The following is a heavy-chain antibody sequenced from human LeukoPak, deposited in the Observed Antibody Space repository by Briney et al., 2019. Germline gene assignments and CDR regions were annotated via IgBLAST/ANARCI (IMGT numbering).Heavy chain of an antibody. CDR1: GGTFSSYA. J-gene: IGHJ4*02. V-gene: IGHV1-69*04. CDR2: IIPILGIA. Sequence: SVKVSCKASGGTFSSYATSWVRQAPGQGLEWMGRIIPILGIANYAQKFQGRVTITADKSTSTAYMELSSLRSEDTAVYYCARDSSGWAPIGWGQGTLVTVSS. D-gene: IGHD6-19*01. CDR3: ARDSSGWAPIG.